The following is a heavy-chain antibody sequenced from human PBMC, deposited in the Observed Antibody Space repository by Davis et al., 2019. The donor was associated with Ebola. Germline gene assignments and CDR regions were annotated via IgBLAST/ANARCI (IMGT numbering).Heavy chain of an antibody. CDR3: ARHLGWFDP. CDR2: IYYSGST. J-gene: IGHJ5*02. CDR1: GGSFSGYY. Sequence: SETLSLTCAVYGGSFSGYYWSWIRQPPGKGLEWIGYIYYSGSTNYNPSLKSRVTISVDTSKNQFSLKLSSVTAADTAVYYCARHLGWFDPWGQGTLVTVSS. D-gene: IGHD3-16*01. V-gene: IGHV4-59*08.